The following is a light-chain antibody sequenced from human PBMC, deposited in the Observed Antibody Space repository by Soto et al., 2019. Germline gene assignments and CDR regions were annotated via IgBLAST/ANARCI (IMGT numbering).Light chain of an antibody. V-gene: IGKV3-20*01. J-gene: IGKJ4*01. CDR3: QQYVTSSFT. CDR2: STS. Sequence: EIVLTQSPGTLSLSPGETATLSCRASQNISSRFLAWYQQKPGQAPRLLIYSTSTRAPGFPDRFSGSGSRTDFSLTISRLEPEDLAVYYCQQYVTSSFTFGGGTKLEIK. CDR1: QNISSRF.